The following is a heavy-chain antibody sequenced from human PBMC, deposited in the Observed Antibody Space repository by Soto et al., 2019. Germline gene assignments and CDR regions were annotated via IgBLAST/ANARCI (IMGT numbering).Heavy chain of an antibody. CDR2: IYYNGRT. CDR1: GGSVGSKDHY. Sequence: QVQLQESGPRVVKPSQTLTLTCSVSGGSVGSKDHYWSWIRQHPGKAPEWVGFIYYNGRTYYNPSLNNRVTMSIDTSENQFSLTWTSVTAADTAVFYCARAPRGAWELRGNWLDPWGQGILVTVSS. CDR3: ARAPRGAWELRGNWLDP. D-gene: IGHD1-26*01. V-gene: IGHV4-31*03. J-gene: IGHJ5*02.